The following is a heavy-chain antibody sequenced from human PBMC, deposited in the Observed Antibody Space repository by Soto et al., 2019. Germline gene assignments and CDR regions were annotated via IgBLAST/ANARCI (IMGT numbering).Heavy chain of an antibody. J-gene: IGHJ4*02. CDR2: ITGNGHVT. CDR3: VSQGTSLPLDY. V-gene: IGHV3-23*01. Sequence: PGGSLRLSCAASGFTFSNYAVTWVRQAPGRGLGWVSSITGNGHVTAYADSGKGRFAISRDNAKKTLFLQMNSLRAEDTAVYYCVSQGTSLPLDYWGQGTLVTVSS. CDR1: GFTFSNYA. D-gene: IGHD2-2*01.